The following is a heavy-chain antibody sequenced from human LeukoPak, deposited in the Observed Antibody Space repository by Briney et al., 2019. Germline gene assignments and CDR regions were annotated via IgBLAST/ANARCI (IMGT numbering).Heavy chain of an antibody. CDR1: GVSISSGGYY. CDR2: IYHSGST. J-gene: IGHJ3*02. V-gene: IGHV4-30-2*01. CDR3: ATSGFLEWLLEDKNAFDI. Sequence: PSQTLSLTCTVSGVSISSGGYYWSWIRQPPGKGREWIGYIYHSGSTYYNPSLKSRVTISVDRSKNQFSLKLSSVTAADTAVYYCATSGFLEWLLEDKNAFDIWGQGTMVTVSS. D-gene: IGHD3-3*01.